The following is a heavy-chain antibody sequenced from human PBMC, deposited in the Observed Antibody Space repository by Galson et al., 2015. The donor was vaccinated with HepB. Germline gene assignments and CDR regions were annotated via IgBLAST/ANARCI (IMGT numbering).Heavy chain of an antibody. V-gene: IGHV3-23*01. J-gene: IGHJ6*02. D-gene: IGHD1-26*01. CDR2: ISSSGGST. CDR1: GFTFSSYA. CDR3: AYDSGYDYYGMDV. Sequence: SLRLSCATSGFTFSSYAMSWVRQAPGKGLEWVSTISSSGGSTYYADSVQGRFTISRDSSNNTLYLQVNSLRAEDTAVYYCAYDSGYDYYGMDVWGQGTTVTVSS.